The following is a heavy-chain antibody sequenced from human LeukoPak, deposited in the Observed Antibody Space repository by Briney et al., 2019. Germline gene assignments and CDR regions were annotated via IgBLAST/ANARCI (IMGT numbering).Heavy chain of an antibody. CDR2: ITTSNGNT. V-gene: IGHV3-23*01. J-gene: IGHJ4*02. D-gene: IGHD7-27*01. Sequence: GGSLRLSCAASGFTFSSYAMSWVRQAPGKGLEWVSTITTSNGNTYYADSVKGRFTVSRDNSKNTLFLQMNSLRAEDTAVYYCAKDGGLWVSAHWGDSWGRGTLVTVSS. CDR3: AKDGGLWVSAHWGDS. CDR1: GFTFSSYA.